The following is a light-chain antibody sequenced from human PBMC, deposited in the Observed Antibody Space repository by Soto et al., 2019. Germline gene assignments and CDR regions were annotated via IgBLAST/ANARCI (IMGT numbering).Light chain of an antibody. CDR1: QSLSNRY. J-gene: IGKJ2*01. V-gene: IGKV3-20*01. CDR2: DAS. Sequence: DIVLTQSPGTLSLSPGDRATLSCRASQSLSNRYLAWYQQKPGQAPRLLMYDASSRATGIPDRFSGSGSGTDFTLTINRLGPEDFAVYYCQYYGDSPYTFGRGTKLEIK. CDR3: QYYGDSPYT.